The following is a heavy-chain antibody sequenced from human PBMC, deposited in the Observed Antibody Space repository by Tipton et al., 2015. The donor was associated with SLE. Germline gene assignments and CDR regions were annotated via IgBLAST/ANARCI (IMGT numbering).Heavy chain of an antibody. Sequence: QLVQSGAEVKKPGASVKVSCKTSGYTFNSYGISWVRQAPGQWLEWMGWTSAYNADTNYANNFVGRVTMTTDTSASTASMGLRSLTSADTAIYYCTRAMNAGGWLFNNFFDPWGQGTLVTVSS. J-gene: IGHJ5*02. V-gene: IGHV1-18*01. CDR2: TSAYNADT. CDR3: TRAMNAGGWLFNNFFDP. D-gene: IGHD6-19*01. CDR1: GYTFNSYG.